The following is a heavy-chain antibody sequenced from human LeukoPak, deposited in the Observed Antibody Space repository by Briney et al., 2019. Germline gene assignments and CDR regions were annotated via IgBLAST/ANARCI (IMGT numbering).Heavy chain of an antibody. V-gene: IGHV4-4*07. CDR1: GGSTSSYY. D-gene: IGHD3-3*01. J-gene: IGHJ5*02. CDR2: IYTSGST. CDR3: ARDAHYYDFWSGYYSNWFDP. Sequence: SETLSLTCTVSGGSTSSYYWSWIRQPAGKGLEWIGRIYTSGSTNYNPSLKSRVTMSVDTSKNQFSLKLSSVTAADTAVYYCARDAHYYDFWSGYYSNWFDPWGQGTLVTVSS.